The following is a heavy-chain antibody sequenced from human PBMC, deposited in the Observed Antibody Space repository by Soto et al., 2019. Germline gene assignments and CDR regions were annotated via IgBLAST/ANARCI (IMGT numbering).Heavy chain of an antibody. Sequence: PSETLSLTCSVSGGSIRGHSWYWIRKNPGKGVEWIGYFHKSGNPKYSSSLKTRVTISVDMSEKQSSLQMNSLRAEDTALYYCAKDYYDSSGYTFDYWGQGTLVTVSS. CDR3: AKDYYDSSGYTFDY. J-gene: IGHJ4*02. V-gene: IGHV4-59*11. CDR1: GGSIRGHS. D-gene: IGHD3-22*01. CDR2: FHKSGNP.